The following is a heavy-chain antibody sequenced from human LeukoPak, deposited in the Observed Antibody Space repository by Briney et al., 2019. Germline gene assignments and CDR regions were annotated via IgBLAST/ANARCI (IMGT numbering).Heavy chain of an antibody. CDR1: GFTFSSYA. CDR3: ARDYSAWRSSEANWFDP. D-gene: IGHD6-25*01. CDR2: ISSSSSYI. V-gene: IGHV3-21*01. J-gene: IGHJ5*02. Sequence: GGSLRLSCAASGFTFSSYAMSWVRQAPGKGLEWVSSISSSSSYIYYADSVKGRFTISRDNAKNSLYLQMNSLRAEDTAVYYCARDYSAWRSSEANWFDPWGQGTLVTVSS.